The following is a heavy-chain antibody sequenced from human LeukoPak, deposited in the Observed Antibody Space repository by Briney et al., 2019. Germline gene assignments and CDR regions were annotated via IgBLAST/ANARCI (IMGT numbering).Heavy chain of an antibody. V-gene: IGHV3-23*01. D-gene: IGHD2-2*01. CDR3: AKLEVVAAEDY. J-gene: IGHJ4*02. CDR1: GFTFSSYA. CDR2: ISGSGGST. Sequence: GGSLRLSCAASGFTFSSYAMNWVRLAPGKGLEWVSAISGSGGSTFYADSVKGRFTISRDNSKNTLYLQMNSLRAEDTAVYYCAKLEVVAAEDYWGQGTLVTVSS.